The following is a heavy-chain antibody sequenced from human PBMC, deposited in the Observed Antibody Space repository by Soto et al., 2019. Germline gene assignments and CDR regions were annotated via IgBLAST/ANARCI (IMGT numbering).Heavy chain of an antibody. D-gene: IGHD2-15*01. CDR1: GGGFNSYA. J-gene: IGHJ4*02. CDR2: LIPSFGTA. CDR3: ARAGDCSGGSCYSFILVY. Sequence: QVQLVQSGAEVKKPGSSVKVSCKASGGGFNSYAFSWVRQAPGQGLEWMGALIPSFGTANYAQKFQGRVTITEEEPKTTVYMDRSILTPDYTARYFCARAGDCSGGSCYSFILVYGGRGTQVTVSS. V-gene: IGHV1-69*01.